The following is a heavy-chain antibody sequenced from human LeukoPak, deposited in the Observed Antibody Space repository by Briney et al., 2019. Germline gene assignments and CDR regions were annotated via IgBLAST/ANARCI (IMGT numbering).Heavy chain of an antibody. J-gene: IGHJ4*02. CDR3: ARLEMATITLDY. D-gene: IGHD5-24*01. CDR2: IYYSGST. CDR1: GGSISSSSYY. V-gene: IGHV4-39*01. Sequence: PSETLSLTCTVSGGSISSSSYYWGWIRQPPGKGLEWIGSIYYSGSTYYNPSLKSRVTISVDTSKNQFSLKLSSVTAADTAVYYCARLEMATITLDYWGQGTLVTVPS.